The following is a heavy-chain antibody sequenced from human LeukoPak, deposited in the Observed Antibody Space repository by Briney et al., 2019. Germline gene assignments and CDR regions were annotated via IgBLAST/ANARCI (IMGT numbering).Heavy chain of an antibody. D-gene: IGHD3-22*01. J-gene: IGHJ1*01. CDR1: GFTFSSYA. V-gene: IGHV3-23*01. CDR3: ATTRYYYDSSGYSGRYFQH. Sequence: GGSLRLSCAASGFTFSSYAMSWVRQAPGKGLEWVSAISGSGGSTYYADSVKGRFTTSRDNSKNTLYLQMNSLRAEDTAVYYCATTRYYYDSSGYSGRYFQHWGQGTLVTVSS. CDR2: ISGSGGST.